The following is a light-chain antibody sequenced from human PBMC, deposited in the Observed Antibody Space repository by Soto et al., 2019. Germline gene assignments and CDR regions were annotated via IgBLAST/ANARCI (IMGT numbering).Light chain of an antibody. J-gene: IGLJ1*01. CDR3: CSYAGSSTFFFV. Sequence: QSVLTQPASVSGSPGQSITISCTGTSSDVGSYNLVSWYQQQPGKAPKLMIYEDSKRPSGVSNRISGSKSGNTASLTFFGFQAEDEADYSCCSYAGSSTFFFVFETGTKVTAL. CDR2: EDS. CDR1: SSDVGSYNL. V-gene: IGLV2-23*01.